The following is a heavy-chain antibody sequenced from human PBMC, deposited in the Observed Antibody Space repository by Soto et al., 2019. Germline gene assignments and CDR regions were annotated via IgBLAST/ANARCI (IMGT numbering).Heavy chain of an antibody. Sequence: GGSLRLSCSASGFTFSSYAMHWVRQAPGKGLEYVSAISSNGGSTYYADSVKGRFTISRDNSKNTLYLQMSSLRAEDTAVYYCVKDLGYSSGWVQGSFDYWGQGTLVTVSS. V-gene: IGHV3-64D*08. D-gene: IGHD6-19*01. CDR3: VKDLGYSSGWVQGSFDY. J-gene: IGHJ4*02. CDR2: ISSNGGST. CDR1: GFTFSSYA.